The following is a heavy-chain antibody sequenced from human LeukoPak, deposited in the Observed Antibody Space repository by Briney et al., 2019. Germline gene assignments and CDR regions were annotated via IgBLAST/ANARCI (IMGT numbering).Heavy chain of an antibody. CDR3: AKEVDCPSDCLFFHY. CDR2: INRRGHT. V-gene: IGHV3-43*01. J-gene: IGHJ4*02. CDR1: GFTFDRFT. Sequence: GGSLRLSCAASGFTFDRFTIHWVRQTPGKGLEWVSLINRRGHTFYADSVKGRFTISRDNSRNSVFLQMNSLRPEDTALYHCAKEVDCPSDCLFFHYWGQGTLVTVSS. D-gene: IGHD2-21*02.